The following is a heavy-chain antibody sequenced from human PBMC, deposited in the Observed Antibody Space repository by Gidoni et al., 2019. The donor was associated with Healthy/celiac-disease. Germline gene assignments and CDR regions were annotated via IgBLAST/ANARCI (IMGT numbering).Heavy chain of an antibody. CDR1: GFTFISYS. D-gene: IGHD6-19*01. CDR2: ISSSSSTI. CDR3: ARDSSSPRIAVAGTNFDY. J-gene: IGHJ4*02. Sequence: EVQLVESGGGLVQPGGSLRLSCAASGFTFISYSMNWVRQAPGKGLEWVSYISSSSSTIYYAESVKGRFTISRDNAKNSLYLQMNSLRDEDTAVYYCARDSSSPRIAVAGTNFDYWGQGTLVTVSS. V-gene: IGHV3-48*02.